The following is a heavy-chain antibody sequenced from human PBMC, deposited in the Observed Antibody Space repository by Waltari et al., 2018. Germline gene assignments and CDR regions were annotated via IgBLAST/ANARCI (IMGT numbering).Heavy chain of an antibody. J-gene: IGHJ4*02. CDR2: MYRGGST. CDR1: GFTVSTNY. V-gene: IGHV3-53*01. D-gene: IGHD1-26*01. Sequence: EVQLVESGGGLLQPGGSLRLSCAASGFTVSTNYMTWVRQAPGKGLEWLSVMYRGGSTYYADSVKGRFTISRDNSKNTLYLQMNSLRAEDTAVYYCARDPSGSYPGDYWGQGTLVTVSS. CDR3: ARDPSGSYPGDY.